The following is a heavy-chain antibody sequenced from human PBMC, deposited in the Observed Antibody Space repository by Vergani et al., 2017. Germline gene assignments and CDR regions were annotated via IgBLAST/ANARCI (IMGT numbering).Heavy chain of an antibody. V-gene: IGHV4-61*02. D-gene: IGHD1-26*01. Sequence: QVQLQESGPGLVKPSQTLSLTCTVSGGSISSGSYYWSWIRQPAGKGLEWIGRIYTSGSTNYNPSLKSRVTISVDTSKNQFSLKLSSLTAADTAVYYCARGWHSGSYADYYFDYWGQGTLVTVSS. CDR2: IYTSGST. CDR3: ARGWHSGSYADYYFDY. J-gene: IGHJ4*02. CDR1: GGSISSGSYY.